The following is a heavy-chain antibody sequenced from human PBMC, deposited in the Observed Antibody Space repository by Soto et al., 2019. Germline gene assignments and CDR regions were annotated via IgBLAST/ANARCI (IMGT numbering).Heavy chain of an antibody. CDR1: GFTFSSYS. Sequence: EVQLVESGGGLVKPGGSLRLSCAASGFTFSSYSMNWVRQAPGKGLEWVSSISSSSSYIYYADSVKGRFTISSDNAKQSLDLQMHSLRAESTAVYYCARDICGYCHYYYYCMDVWGQGTTVTVSS. CDR2: ISSSSSYI. D-gene: IGHD3-22*01. V-gene: IGHV3-21*01. J-gene: IGHJ6*02. CDR3: ARDICGYCHYYYYCMDV.